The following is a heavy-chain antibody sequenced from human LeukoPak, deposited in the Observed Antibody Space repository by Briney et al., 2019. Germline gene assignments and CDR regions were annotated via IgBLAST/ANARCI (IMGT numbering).Heavy chain of an antibody. CDR2: ISGTGGNT. V-gene: IGHV3-23*01. CDR1: GFTFSNYA. CDR3: AKEEYYGAGSYPDY. J-gene: IGHJ4*02. D-gene: IGHD3-10*01. Sequence: GGSLRLSCAASGFTFSNYAMSWVRQAPGRGLDWVSIISGTGGNTYYADSVKGRFTINRDNSKNTLYLQMNSLRAEDTAVYYCAKEEYYGAGSYPDYWGQGTLVTVSS.